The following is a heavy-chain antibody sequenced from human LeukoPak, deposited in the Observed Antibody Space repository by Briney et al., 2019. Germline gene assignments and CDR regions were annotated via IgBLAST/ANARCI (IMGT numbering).Heavy chain of an antibody. V-gene: IGHV4-30-4*01. J-gene: IGHJ5*02. CDR2: IYYSGST. CDR1: GGSISSGDYY. CDR3: TIMVRGAIVSWFDP. Sequence: SETLSLTCTVSGGSISSGDYYWSWIRQPPGKGLEWIGYIYYSGSTYYNPSLKSRVTISVDTSKNQFSLKLSSVTAADTAVYYCTIMVRGAIVSWFDPWGQRTLVTVSS. D-gene: IGHD3-10*01.